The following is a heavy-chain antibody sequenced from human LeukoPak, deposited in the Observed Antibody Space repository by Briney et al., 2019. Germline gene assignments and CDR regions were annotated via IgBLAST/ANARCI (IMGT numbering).Heavy chain of an antibody. CDR2: INTNTGNP. D-gene: IGHD2-2*01. Sequence: GASVKVSCKASGYTFTSYAMNWVRQAPGQGLEWMGWINTNTGNPTYAQGFTGRFVFSLDTSVSTAYLQISSLKAEDTAVYYCASVVVPAARGYWFDPWGQGTLVTVSS. V-gene: IGHV7-4-1*02. J-gene: IGHJ5*02. CDR3: ASVVVPAARGYWFDP. CDR1: GYTFTSYA.